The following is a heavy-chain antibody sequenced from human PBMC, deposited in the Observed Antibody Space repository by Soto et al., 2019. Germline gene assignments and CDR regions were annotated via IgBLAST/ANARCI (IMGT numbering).Heavy chain of an antibody. CDR2: ISAYNGNT. CDR3: AGEPNYFDY. J-gene: IGHJ4*02. CDR1: GYTFTSYG. V-gene: IGHV1-18*01. Sequence: QVQLVPSGAEVKQPGASVKVSCKASGYTFTSYGISWVRQAPGQGLEWMGWISAYNGNTYSAQKLQGRVTTTTDTSTSTADMELRTLRSDDTAVYYCAGEPNYFDYWCQGTLVTVSS.